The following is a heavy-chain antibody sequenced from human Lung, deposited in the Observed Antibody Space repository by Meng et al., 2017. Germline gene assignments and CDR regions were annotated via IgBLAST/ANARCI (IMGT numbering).Heavy chain of an antibody. J-gene: IGHJ3*02. CDR3: TRRGTWGSAFNI. CDR2: IAHDGYNK. V-gene: IGHV3-30*04. CDR1: GFSFSTYS. Sequence: VQLGESGGGVCPPCRSLLLSCVASGFSFSTYSVHWVRQAPGKGLQWVAIIAHDGYNKDYADAVKGRFTISRDNSKNTLSLEMNDLRVEDTAVYYCTRRGTWGSAFNIWGQGTMVTVSS. D-gene: IGHD1-7*01.